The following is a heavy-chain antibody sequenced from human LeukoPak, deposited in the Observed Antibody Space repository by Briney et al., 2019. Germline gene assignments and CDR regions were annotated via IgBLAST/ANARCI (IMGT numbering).Heavy chain of an antibody. D-gene: IGHD2-2*01. CDR3: ARDSDCSSTSCHYDFDY. CDR2: IIPILGIA. J-gene: IGHJ4*02. CDR1: GGTFSSYA. Sequence: SVKVSCKASGGTFSSYAISWVRQAPGQGLEWMGRIIPILGIANYAQKFQGRVTITADKSTSTTYMELSSLRSEDTAVYYCARDSDCSSTSCHYDFDYWGQGTLVTVSS. V-gene: IGHV1-69*04.